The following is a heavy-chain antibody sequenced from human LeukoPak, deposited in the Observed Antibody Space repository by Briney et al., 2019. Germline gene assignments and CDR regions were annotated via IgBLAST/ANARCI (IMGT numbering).Heavy chain of an antibody. CDR2: IYSGGDT. J-gene: IGHJ4*02. Sequence: GGSLRLSCGASGFTVSSNYMSWVRQAPGKGLEWVSVIYSGGDTYYADSVKGRFTISRDNSKNTLYLQMNSLRAEDTAVYYCARDYCSGGSCYFDYWGQGTLVTVSS. CDR1: GFTVSSNY. V-gene: IGHV3-53*01. CDR3: ARDYCSGGSCYFDY. D-gene: IGHD2-15*01.